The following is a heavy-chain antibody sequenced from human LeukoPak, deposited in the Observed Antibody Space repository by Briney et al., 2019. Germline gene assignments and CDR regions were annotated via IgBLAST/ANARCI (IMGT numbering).Heavy chain of an antibody. J-gene: IGHJ5*02. CDR2: IYYSGGT. V-gene: IGHV4-39*07. Sequence: SETLSLTCTVSGGSIGTSSYYWGWIRQPPGKGLEWIGTIYYSGGTFYNPSLKSRVTISLDTSKNQFSLKLSSVTAADTAVYYCARERRKVGATMMWWFDPCGQGTLVTVSS. D-gene: IGHD1-26*01. CDR1: GGSIGTSSYY. CDR3: ARERRKVGATMMWWFDP.